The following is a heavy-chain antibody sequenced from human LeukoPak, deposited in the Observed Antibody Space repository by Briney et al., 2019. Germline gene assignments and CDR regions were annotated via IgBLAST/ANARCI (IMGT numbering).Heavy chain of an antibody. V-gene: IGHV3-30*18. CDR3: ANRDYYDSSGYHVFDY. CDR2: ISYDGSNK. D-gene: IGHD3-22*01. CDR1: GFTFSSYG. J-gene: IGHJ4*02. Sequence: GESLRLSCAASGFTFSSYGMHWVRQAPGKGLEWVAVISYDGSNKYYADSVKGRFTISRDNSKNTLYLQMNSLRAEDTAVYYCANRDYYDSSGYHVFDYWGQGTLVTVSS.